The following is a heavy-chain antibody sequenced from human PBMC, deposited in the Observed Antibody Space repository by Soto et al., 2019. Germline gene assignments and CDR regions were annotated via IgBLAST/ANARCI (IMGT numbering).Heavy chain of an antibody. CDR2: INPNSGGT. D-gene: IGHD6-19*01. V-gene: IGHV1-2*04. Sequence: ASVKVSCKASGDTFTGYYMHWVRQAPGQGLEWMGWINPNSGGTNYAQKFQGWVTMTRDTSISTAYMELSRLRSDDTAVYYCARVPDLIAVAGIDYWGQGTLVTVSS. J-gene: IGHJ4*02. CDR3: ARVPDLIAVAGIDY. CDR1: GDTFTGYY.